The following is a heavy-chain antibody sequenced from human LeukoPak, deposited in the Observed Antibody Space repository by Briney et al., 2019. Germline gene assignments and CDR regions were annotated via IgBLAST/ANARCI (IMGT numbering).Heavy chain of an antibody. V-gene: IGHV3-66*02. J-gene: IGHJ3*02. D-gene: IGHD3-22*01. CDR3: ARLSDSSTYGAFDI. CDR1: GFTVSTNY. Sequence: PGGSLRLACAASGFTVSTNYMGWIRQAPGKGLEWVSVLYSGGSTYYPDSVKGRFTISRDNSQNTLYLQMDSLRPEDTAVYYCARLSDSSTYGAFDIWGHGTMVTFSS. CDR2: LYSGGST.